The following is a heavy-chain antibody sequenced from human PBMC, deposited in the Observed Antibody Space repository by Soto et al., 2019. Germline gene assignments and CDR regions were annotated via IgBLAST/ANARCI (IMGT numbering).Heavy chain of an antibody. CDR3: ARESHDILTGPPWVWYFDL. CDR1: GGSFSGYY. J-gene: IGHJ2*01. V-gene: IGHV4-34*01. D-gene: IGHD3-9*01. CDR2: INDRGSI. Sequence: QVQLQQWGAGPLRPLETLSLTCGVSGGSFSGYYWAWIRQSPGKGLEWIGEINDRGSINYNPSLKSRVSSSVDTSKNHYPLNLRSVTAAATAVYYCARESHDILTGPPWVWYFDLWGRGTLVTVSS.